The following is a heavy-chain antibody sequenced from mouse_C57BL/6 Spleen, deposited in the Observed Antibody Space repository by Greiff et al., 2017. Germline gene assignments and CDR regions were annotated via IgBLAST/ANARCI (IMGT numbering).Heavy chain of an antibody. V-gene: IGHV1-22*01. J-gene: IGHJ4*01. CDR3: ARDDYGGYYAMDY. Sequence: VQLQQSGPELVKPGASVKMSCKASGYTFTDYNMHWVKQSHGKSLEWIGYINPNNGGTSYNQKFKGKATLTVNKSSSTAYMELRSLTSEDSAVYYCARDDYGGYYAMDYWGQGTSVTVSS. CDR2: INPNNGGT. D-gene: IGHD2-4*01. CDR1: GYTFTDYN.